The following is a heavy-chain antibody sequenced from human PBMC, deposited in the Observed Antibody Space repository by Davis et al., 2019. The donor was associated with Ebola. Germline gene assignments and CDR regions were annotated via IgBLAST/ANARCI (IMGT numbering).Heavy chain of an antibody. Sequence: MPGGSLSLSSIVSGASIPSFNWGWIRQPPGKGREGMGGIYHSGGTYYNPSLKSRVTVSVDTSKNQFSLRLKSVTAADMAVYYCARGLFWSGLDVWGQGTTVTVSS. CDR3: ARGLFWSGLDV. V-gene: IGHV4-59*05. CDR2: IYHSGGT. CDR1: GASIPSFN. J-gene: IGHJ6*02. D-gene: IGHD1-1*01.